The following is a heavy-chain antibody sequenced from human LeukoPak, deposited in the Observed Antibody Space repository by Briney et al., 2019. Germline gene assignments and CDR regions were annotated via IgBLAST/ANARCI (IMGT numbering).Heavy chain of an antibody. CDR1: GFTFDGYA. Sequence: PGGSLRLSCAASGFTFDGYAMHWVRQAPGKGLEWVSLISGDGGRTYYADSVKGRFTISRDNSKNSLYLQMNSLRTEDTALYYCAKDQVGSGWFYFDFWGQGTLVTVSS. CDR2: ISGDGGRT. D-gene: IGHD6-19*01. J-gene: IGHJ4*02. CDR3: AKDQVGSGWFYFDF. V-gene: IGHV3-43*02.